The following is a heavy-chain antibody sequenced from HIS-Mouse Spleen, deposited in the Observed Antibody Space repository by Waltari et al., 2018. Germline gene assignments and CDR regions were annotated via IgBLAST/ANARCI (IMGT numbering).Heavy chain of an antibody. CDR2: IYYSGST. V-gene: IGHV4-39*01. CDR1: GGPISSSSYY. D-gene: IGHD4-17*01. Sequence: QLQLQESGPGLVKPSETLSLTCTVSGGPISSSSYYWGWIRQPPGKGREWIGSIYYSGSTYYNPSRKSRVTISVDTSKNQFSLRLSSVTAADTAVYYCAYGDYFDYWGQGTLVTVSS. CDR3: AYGDYFDY. J-gene: IGHJ4*02.